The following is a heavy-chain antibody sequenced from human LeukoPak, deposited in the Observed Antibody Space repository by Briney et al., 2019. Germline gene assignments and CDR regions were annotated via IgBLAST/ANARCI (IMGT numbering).Heavy chain of an antibody. CDR2: ISSTGSTI. J-gene: IGHJ4*02. CDR3: ARRAGAYSHPYDY. Sequence: GGSLRLSCAASGFTFSDFYMSWIRQAPGKGLEWVSYISSTGSTIYYADSVKGRFTISRDNAKNSLYLQMHSLRAEDTAVYYCARRAGAYSHPYDYWGQGTLVTVSS. D-gene: IGHD4/OR15-4a*01. CDR1: GFTFSDFY. V-gene: IGHV3-11*04.